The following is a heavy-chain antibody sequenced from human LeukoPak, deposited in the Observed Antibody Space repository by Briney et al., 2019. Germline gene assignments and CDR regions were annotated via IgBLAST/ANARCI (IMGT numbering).Heavy chain of an antibody. V-gene: IGHV3-11*03. CDR3: ARFPRGFLIGRGMDV. CDR2: ISSRSRYT. Sequence: GWSLTLSCAASGFTFSDYYMSWIRQAPGQGLEWVSYISSRSRYTNYADSVKGRFTISRDNAKNSLYLQMNSLRAEDTAVYYCARFPRGFLIGRGMDVWGQGTTVTVSS. CDR1: GFTFSDYY. D-gene: IGHD2-21*01. J-gene: IGHJ6*02.